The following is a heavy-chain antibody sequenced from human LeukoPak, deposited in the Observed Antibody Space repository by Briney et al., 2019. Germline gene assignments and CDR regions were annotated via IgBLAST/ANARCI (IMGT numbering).Heavy chain of an antibody. CDR3: ARGITILDY. V-gene: IGHV4-59*12. D-gene: IGHD3-10*01. Sequence: PSETLSLTCTVSGGSISGYYWTWIRQPPGKGLEWIGYIYDSGTTNYNPSLKRRVTILVDTSKNQFSLKLSSVTAADTAVYYCARGITILDYWGQGTLVTVSS. CDR1: GGSISGYY. CDR2: IYDSGTT. J-gene: IGHJ4*02.